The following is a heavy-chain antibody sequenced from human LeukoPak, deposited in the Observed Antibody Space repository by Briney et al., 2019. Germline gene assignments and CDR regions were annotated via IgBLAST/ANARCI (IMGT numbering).Heavy chain of an antibody. Sequence: GGSLRLSCAASGFTFDDYGMSWVRQAPGKGLEWVAVISYDGSNKYYADSVKGRFTISRDNSKNTLYLQMNSLRAEDTAVYYCAKGDHGYPHQDYYYYGMDVWGQGTTVTVSS. CDR1: GFTFDDYG. D-gene: IGHD5-18*01. V-gene: IGHV3-30*18. CDR3: AKGDHGYPHQDYYYYGMDV. CDR2: ISYDGSNK. J-gene: IGHJ6*02.